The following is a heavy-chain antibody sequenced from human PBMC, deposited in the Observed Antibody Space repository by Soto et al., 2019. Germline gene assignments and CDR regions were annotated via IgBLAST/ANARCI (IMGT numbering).Heavy chain of an antibody. CDR3: ARSELVPAAIPSWFDP. Sequence: EVQLVQSGAEVKKPGESLKISCKGSGYSFTSYWIGWVRQMPGKGLEWMGIIYPGDSDTRYSPSFQGQVTLSADTSISPAYLHWSRLKASDTAMYYCARSELVPAAIPSWFDPWGQGTLVTVSS. D-gene: IGHD2-2*01. CDR2: IYPGDSDT. V-gene: IGHV5-51*01. J-gene: IGHJ5*02. CDR1: GYSFTSYW.